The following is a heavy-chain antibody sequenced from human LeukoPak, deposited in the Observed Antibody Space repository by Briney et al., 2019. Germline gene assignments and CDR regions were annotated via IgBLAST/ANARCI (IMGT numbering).Heavy chain of an antibody. CDR3: ARDLYDFWSGSGY. CDR1: GGTFSSYA. V-gene: IGHV1-69*13. CDR2: IIPIFGTA. Sequence: GASVKVSCKASGGTFSSYAISWVRHAPGQGLEWMGGIIPIFGTANYAQKFQGRVTITADESTSTAYMELSSLRSEDTAVYYCARDLYDFWSGSGYWGQGTLVTVSS. J-gene: IGHJ4*02. D-gene: IGHD3-3*01.